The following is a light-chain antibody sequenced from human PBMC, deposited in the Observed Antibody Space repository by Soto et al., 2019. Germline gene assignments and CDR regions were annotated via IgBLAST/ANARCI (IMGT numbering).Light chain of an antibody. CDR1: QSVSSN. Sequence: EIVMTQSPATLSVSLGERATLSCRASQSVSSNLAWYQQKPGQAPRLLIYSASTRATGIPARFSGSGSGTEFTLTISSLQSEDFAVYYCQQYNNWPSWTFGQGTKVEIK. V-gene: IGKV3-15*01. J-gene: IGKJ1*01. CDR3: QQYNNWPSWT. CDR2: SAS.